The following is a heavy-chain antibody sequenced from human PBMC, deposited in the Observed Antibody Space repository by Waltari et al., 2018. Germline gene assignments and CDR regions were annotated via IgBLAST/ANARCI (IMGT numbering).Heavy chain of an antibody. J-gene: IGHJ3*02. CDR2: IYYSGST. CDR3: ARKTPRGYSNYAFDI. D-gene: IGHD4-4*01. V-gene: IGHV4-59*01. CDR1: GGSISSYY. Sequence: QVQLQESGPGLVKPSETLSLTCTVSGGSISSYYWSWIRQPPGKGLEWIGYIYYSGSTNYNPSLKSRVTISVDTSKNQFSLKLSSVTAADTAVYYCARKTPRGYSNYAFDIWGQGTMVTVSS.